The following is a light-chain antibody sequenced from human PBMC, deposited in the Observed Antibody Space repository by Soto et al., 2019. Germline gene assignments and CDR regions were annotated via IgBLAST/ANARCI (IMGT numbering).Light chain of an antibody. V-gene: IGKV1-5*03. CDR1: QSISSS. Sequence: DIQMTQSPSSVSASVGYRVTITCRASQSISSSLAWYQQKPGKAPNLLIYMASSLESGVPSRFSGSGSGTEFTLTITSLQPDDFATYYCQQYNSYSRTFGQGTKVDI. J-gene: IGKJ1*01. CDR2: MAS. CDR3: QQYNSYSRT.